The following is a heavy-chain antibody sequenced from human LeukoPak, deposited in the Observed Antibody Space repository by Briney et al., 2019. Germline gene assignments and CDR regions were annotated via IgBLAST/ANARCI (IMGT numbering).Heavy chain of an antibody. CDR1: GYTFTSYD. Sequence: EASVKVSCKASGYTFTSYDVNWVRQAPGQGLEWMGWMNPNTGNTGYAQKFQGRVTLTRSTSISTAYMELSSLKSEDTAVFYCARGRMVRGLILVDAFDIWGQGTMVTVSS. D-gene: IGHD3-10*01. CDR2: MNPNTGNT. CDR3: ARGRMVRGLILVDAFDI. J-gene: IGHJ3*02. V-gene: IGHV1-8*01.